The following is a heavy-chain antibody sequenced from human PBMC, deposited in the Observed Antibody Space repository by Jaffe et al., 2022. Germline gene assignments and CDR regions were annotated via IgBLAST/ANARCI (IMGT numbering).Heavy chain of an antibody. CDR3: ATVSDYGFYAFDI. J-gene: IGHJ3*02. Sequence: QVQLQESGPGLVKPSETLSLTCAVSGYSISSGYYWGWIRQPPGKGLEWIGSIYHSGSTYYNPSLKSRVTISVDTSKNQFSLKLSSVTAADTAVYYCATVSDYGFYAFDIWGQGTMVTVSS. CDR1: GYSISSGYY. D-gene: IGHD4-17*01. CDR2: IYHSGST. V-gene: IGHV4-38-2*01.